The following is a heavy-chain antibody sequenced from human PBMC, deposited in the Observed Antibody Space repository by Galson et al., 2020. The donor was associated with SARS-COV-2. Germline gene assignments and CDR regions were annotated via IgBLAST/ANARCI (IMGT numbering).Heavy chain of an antibody. CDR1: GFSFGDYA. D-gene: IGHD3-3*01. CDR3: SRDRRFWSGSQGPYYYCGMDV. J-gene: IGHJ6*02. Sequence: TGGSLRLSCTASGFSFGDYAMSWVRQAPGKGLEWVGFIRSKTFAGTAEYAASVKGRFTISRDDSKSITYLQMNSLKTEDTALYYCSRDRRFWSGSQGPYYYCGMDVWGPGATVTVSS. CDR2: IRSKTFAGTA. V-gene: IGHV3-49*04.